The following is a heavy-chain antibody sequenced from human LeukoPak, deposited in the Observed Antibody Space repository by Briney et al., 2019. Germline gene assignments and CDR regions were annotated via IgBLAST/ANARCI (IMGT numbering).Heavy chain of an antibody. CDR2: LYTSGST. D-gene: IGHD6-19*01. CDR1: GGSISSYY. V-gene: IGHV4-4*07. J-gene: IGHJ4*02. Sequence: SETLSLTCTVSGGSISSYYWSWIRQPAGKGLEWIGRLYTSGSTNYNPSLKSRVTMSVDKSKNQFSLKLSSVTAADTAVYCCARDGSGWYQYYFDYWGQGTLLTVSS. CDR3: ARDGSGWYQYYFDY.